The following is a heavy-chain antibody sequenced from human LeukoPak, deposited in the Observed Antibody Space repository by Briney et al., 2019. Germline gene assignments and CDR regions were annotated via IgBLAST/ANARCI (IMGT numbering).Heavy chain of an antibody. V-gene: IGHV4-59*01. CDR2: IYYSGST. D-gene: IGHD3-10*01. CDR3: ARDSGSGTYY. CDR1: GGSISSYY. Sequence: PSETLSLTCTVSGGSISSYYWSWIRQPPGKGLEWIGHIYYSGSTNYNPSLKSRVTISMDTSKNQFSLKLSSVTAADTAVYYCARDSGSGTYYWGQGTLVTVSS. J-gene: IGHJ4*02.